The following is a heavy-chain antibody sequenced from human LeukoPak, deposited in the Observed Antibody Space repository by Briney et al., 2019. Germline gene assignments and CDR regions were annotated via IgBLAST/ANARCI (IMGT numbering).Heavy chain of an antibody. CDR2: ICYSRTN. J-gene: IGHJ4*02. CDR3: ASLQDLQYSGSYHFYY. V-gene: IGHV4-39*01. CDR1: SGSISSSSYL. D-gene: IGHD1-26*01. Sequence: PSETLSLTCTVSSGSISSSSYLWGRIRQPRGRGLEWFGRICYSRTNYDDPTFKRRFTITVDTSKNPFSLKLSSVTAADTADYYCASLQDLQYSGSYHFYYWGQGTLVLVSS.